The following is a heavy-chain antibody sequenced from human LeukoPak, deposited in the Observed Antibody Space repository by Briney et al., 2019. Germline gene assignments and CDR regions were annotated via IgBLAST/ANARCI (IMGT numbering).Heavy chain of an antibody. CDR3: ATTGDGFDI. CDR1: GYTFNNYG. V-gene: IGHV1-18*01. Sequence: ASVKVSYKASGYTFNNYGVSWVRQAPGQGLEWMGWISTYNGNTNYAQKFQGRVTVTTDTSTSTAYMELRSLRFDDTAVYYCATTGDGFDIWGQGTMVRVSS. CDR2: ISTYNGNT. D-gene: IGHD4-17*01. J-gene: IGHJ3*02.